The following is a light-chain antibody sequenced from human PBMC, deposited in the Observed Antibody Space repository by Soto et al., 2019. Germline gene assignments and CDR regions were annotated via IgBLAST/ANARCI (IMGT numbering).Light chain of an antibody. J-gene: IGLJ1*01. CDR1: SSDVGGYSY. CDR3: GSYAGSVTYV. V-gene: IGLV2-8*01. Sequence: QSALTQPPSASGSPGQSVTISCTGTSSDVGGYSYVSWYQQHPGKAPKLMIYEVSKRPSGVPDRFSGSKSGNTASLTVSGLQAEDEADYYCGSYAGSVTYVFGTGTKLTVL. CDR2: EVS.